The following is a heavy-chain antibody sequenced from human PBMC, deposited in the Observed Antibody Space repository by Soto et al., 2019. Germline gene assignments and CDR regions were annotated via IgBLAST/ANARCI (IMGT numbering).Heavy chain of an antibody. D-gene: IGHD3-22*01. V-gene: IGHV3-74*01. J-gene: IGHJ4*02. CDR2: IDGVGTGT. Sequence: WGSLRLSCAASGFTFTNYWMHWFRQVPGKGLVWVSRIDGVGTGTSYSDSVRGRFTISRDNAENSLYLQMNSLRAEDTALYYCARVADYYGSSGYVPVVDWGQGPLVTVSS. CDR3: ARVADYYGSSGYVPVVD. CDR1: GFTFTNYW.